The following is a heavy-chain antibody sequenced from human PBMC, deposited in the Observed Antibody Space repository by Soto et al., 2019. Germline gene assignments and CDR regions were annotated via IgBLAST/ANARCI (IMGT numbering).Heavy chain of an antibody. V-gene: IGHV3-21*01. CDR1: GFTFSSYS. J-gene: IGHJ4*02. CDR2: ISSSSSYI. D-gene: IGHD2-15*01. Sequence: GGSLRLSCAASGFTFSSYSMNWVRQAPGKGLEWVSSISSSSSYIYYADSVKGRFTISRDNAKNSLYLQMNSLRAEDTAVYYCASDIVVVVAARDYWGQGTLVTVSS. CDR3: ASDIVVVVAARDY.